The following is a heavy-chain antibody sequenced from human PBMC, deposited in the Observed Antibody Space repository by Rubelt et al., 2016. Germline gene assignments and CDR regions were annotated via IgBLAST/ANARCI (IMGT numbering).Heavy chain of an antibody. CDR3: ARDYDFWSGPIMDV. CDR2: INPNGGGP. CDR1: GYTFTGYY. J-gene: IGHJ6*02. D-gene: IGHD3-3*01. Sequence: QVHLVQSGAEVRRPGASVKVSCKASGYTFTGYYMHWVRQAPGQGLEWMGRINPNGGGPDYAQRFQGRVTMTRDTSISTAYMELSRLRSDDTAVYYCARDYDFWSGPIMDVWGQGTTVTVSS. V-gene: IGHV1-2*06.